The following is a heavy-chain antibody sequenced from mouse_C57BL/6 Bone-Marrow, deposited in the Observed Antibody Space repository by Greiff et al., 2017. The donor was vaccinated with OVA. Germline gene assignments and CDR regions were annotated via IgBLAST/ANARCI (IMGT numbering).Heavy chain of an antibody. CDR3: ARSLLTGWVSFDY. CDR1: GFTFTDYY. V-gene: IGHV7-3*01. CDR2: IRNKANGYTT. J-gene: IGHJ2*01. Sequence: EVQLVESGGGLVQPGGSLSLSCAASGFTFTDYYMSWVRQPPGKALEWLGFIRNKANGYTTEYSASVKGRFTISRDNSQSILYLQMNALRAEDSATYYCARSLLTGWVSFDYWGQGTTLTVSS. D-gene: IGHD4-1*01.